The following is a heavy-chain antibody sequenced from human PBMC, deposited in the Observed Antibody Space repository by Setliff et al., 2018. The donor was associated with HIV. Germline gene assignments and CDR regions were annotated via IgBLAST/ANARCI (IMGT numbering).Heavy chain of an antibody. J-gene: IGHJ6*03. CDR1: GASISSISYY. CDR3: ARWVPYCTSTDCHRWLYYYMDV. D-gene: IGHD2-2*01. V-gene: IGHV4-39*07. CDR2: IYHSGST. Sequence: SETLSLTCSVSGASISSISYYWGWIRQPPGKGLEWIGSIYHSGSTYYNPSLKSRVTISVDTSKNQFSLKLSSVTAADTAVYYCARWVPYCTSTDCHRWLYYYMDVWGKGTTVTVSS.